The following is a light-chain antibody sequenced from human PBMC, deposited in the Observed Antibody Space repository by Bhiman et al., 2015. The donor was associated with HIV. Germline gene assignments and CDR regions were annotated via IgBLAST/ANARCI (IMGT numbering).Light chain of an antibody. Sequence: QSVLTQPPSASGTPGQRVTISCSGSSSNIGSNTVNWYQHLPGTAPKLLIYRNNQRPSGVPDRFSGSKSGTSASLAISGLRPEDEADYYCAAWDDSLNGFYVFGTGTKVTVL. V-gene: IGLV1-44*01. CDR1: SSNIGSNT. J-gene: IGLJ1*01. CDR3: AAWDDSLNGFYV. CDR2: RNN.